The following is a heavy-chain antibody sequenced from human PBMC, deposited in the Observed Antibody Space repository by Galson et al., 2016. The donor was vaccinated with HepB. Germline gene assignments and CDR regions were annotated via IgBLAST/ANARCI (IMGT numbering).Heavy chain of an antibody. CDR2: VWFDETTK. J-gene: IGHJ6*02. D-gene: IGHD5-24*01. V-gene: IGHV3-33*06. Sequence: SLRLSCAGSGFTFSSYVMHWFRQAPGKGLDWVAVVWFDETTKYYADSVKGRFTISRDNSKNTVYLHMNSLRAEDTAVYYCAKDPGRDGGMDVWGQGTTVTVFS. CDR3: AKDPGRDGGMDV. CDR1: GFTFSSYV.